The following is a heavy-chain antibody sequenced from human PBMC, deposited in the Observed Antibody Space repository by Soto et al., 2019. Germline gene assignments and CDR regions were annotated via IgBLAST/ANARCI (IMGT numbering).Heavy chain of an antibody. CDR1: GGTFSNYA. CDR3: AQTLGLAVAGPGRFDL. V-gene: IGHV1-69*12. CDR2: ITPIFGTA. J-gene: IGHJ2*01. Sequence: QVQLVQSGAAVKMPGSSVKVSCKASGGTFSNYAISWVRQAPGQGLEWMGGITPIFGTANYAQKFQGRVTITADESMSPAYMELSRLRSDDTAVYYCAQTLGLAVAGPGRFDLWGRGTLVTVSS. D-gene: IGHD6-19*01.